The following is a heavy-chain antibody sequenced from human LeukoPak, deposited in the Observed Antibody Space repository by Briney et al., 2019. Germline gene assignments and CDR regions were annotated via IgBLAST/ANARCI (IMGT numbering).Heavy chain of an antibody. Sequence: SETLSLTCTVSGGSISSYYWSWIRQPPGKGLEWIGYIYYSGSTKYNASLVRRVTISVGNYKNQFSLKLSSVTAADTAVYYCARHMDCTNGVCQARYYDYWGQGTLVTVSS. D-gene: IGHD2-8*01. J-gene: IGHJ4*02. CDR1: GGSISSYY. CDR2: IYYSGST. V-gene: IGHV4-59*08. CDR3: ARHMDCTNGVCQARYYDY.